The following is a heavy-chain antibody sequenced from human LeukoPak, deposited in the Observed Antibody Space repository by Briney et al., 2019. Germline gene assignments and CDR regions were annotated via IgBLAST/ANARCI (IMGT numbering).Heavy chain of an antibody. J-gene: IGHJ4*02. Sequence: SETLSLTCAVSGYSISSGYYWGWIRQPPGKGLEWIGSICHSGSTYYNPSLKSRVTISVGTSKNQFSLKLSSVTAADTAVYYCARDHDILTGYSDYWGQGTLVTVSS. D-gene: IGHD3-9*01. CDR1: GYSISSGYY. CDR2: ICHSGST. V-gene: IGHV4-38-2*02. CDR3: ARDHDILTGYSDY.